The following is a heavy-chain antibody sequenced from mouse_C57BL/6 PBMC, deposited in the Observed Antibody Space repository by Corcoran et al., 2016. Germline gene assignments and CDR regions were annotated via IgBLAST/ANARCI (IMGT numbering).Heavy chain of an antibody. D-gene: IGHD2-4*01. CDR1: GYTFTDYN. J-gene: IGHJ1*03. CDR3: ARPPYDYDDPHWYFDV. V-gene: IGHV1-22*01. Sequence: EVQLQQSGPELVKPGASVKMSCKASGYTFTDYNMHWVKQSHGKSLEWIGYINPNNGGTSYNQKFKGKATLTVNKSSSTAYMELRGLTSEDSAVYYCARPPYDYDDPHWYFDVWGTGTTVTVSS. CDR2: INPNNGGT.